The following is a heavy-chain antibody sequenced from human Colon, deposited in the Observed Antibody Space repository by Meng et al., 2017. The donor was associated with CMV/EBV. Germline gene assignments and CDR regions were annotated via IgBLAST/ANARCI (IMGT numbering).Heavy chain of an antibody. CDR3: ARVKEAVAATGFDY. V-gene: IGHV3-30*04. J-gene: IGHJ4*02. D-gene: IGHD6-19*01. CDR1: GFTFSSHA. CDR2: ISPDCRNT. Sequence: GESLKISCAASGFTFSSHAMHWVRQAPGKGLEWVAVISPDCRNTHYADSVKGRFTFSRDNSKGTLYLQMDSLRAEDTAVYYCARVKEAVAATGFDYWGQGTLVTVSS.